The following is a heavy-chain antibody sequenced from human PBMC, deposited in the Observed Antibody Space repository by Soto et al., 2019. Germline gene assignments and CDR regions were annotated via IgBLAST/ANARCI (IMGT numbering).Heavy chain of an antibody. Sequence: ASVKVSCKASGYSVTSYYMHWVRPAPLRGLEWMGIINPNSGSTTYAQKFQGRVTMTRDTYASTVYMELTSLTSGDTAVYYCARAGIAYCRSTTCYLYYYVMDVWGQGTTVTVSS. J-gene: IGHJ6*02. CDR1: GYSVTSYY. D-gene: IGHD2-2*01. CDR3: ARAGIAYCRSTTCYLYYYVMDV. CDR2: INPNSGST. V-gene: IGHV1-46*01.